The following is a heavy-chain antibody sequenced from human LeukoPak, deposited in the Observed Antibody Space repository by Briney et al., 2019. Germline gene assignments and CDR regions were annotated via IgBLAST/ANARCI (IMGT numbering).Heavy chain of an antibody. V-gene: IGHV4-4*02. CDR2: IYHSGST. CDR1: GGSISSSNW. CDR3: ARDLGVQLERLFDY. D-gene: IGHD1-1*01. J-gene: IGHJ4*02. Sequence: SGTLSLTCAVSGGSISSSNWWSWVRQPPGKGLEWIGEIYHSGSTNYNPSLKSRVTISVDKSKNQFSLKLSSVTAADTAVYYCARDLGVQLERLFDYWGQGTLVTVSS.